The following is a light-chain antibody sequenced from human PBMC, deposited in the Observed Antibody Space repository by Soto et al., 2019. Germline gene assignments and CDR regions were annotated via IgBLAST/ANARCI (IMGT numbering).Light chain of an antibody. V-gene: IGLV2-14*03. J-gene: IGLJ1*01. CDR3: SSYTSSILHV. CDR1: SSDVGGYNY. Sequence: QSSLTQPASVSGSPGQSITISCTGTSSDVGGYNYVSWYQQHPGKAPKLMIYDVSNRPSGVSYRFSGSKSGNTASLTISGLQVEDEADYCDSSYTSSILHVFGTGTKVTVL. CDR2: DVS.